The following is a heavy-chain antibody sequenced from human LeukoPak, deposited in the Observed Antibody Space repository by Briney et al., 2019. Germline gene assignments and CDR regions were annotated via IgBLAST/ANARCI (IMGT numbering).Heavy chain of an antibody. J-gene: IGHJ3*02. V-gene: IGHV4-59*01. Sequence: SETLSLTCTVSRGSLSDYFWTWMRQPPGKGLEWIGHVTYSGDTNYNPSLKSRVTMSLDTSKNQFSLRLNSVTAADTAVYYCARDQLGDAVDIWGQGTMVTVSS. D-gene: IGHD3-16*01. CDR2: VTYSGDT. CDR3: ARDQLGDAVDI. CDR1: RGSLSDYF.